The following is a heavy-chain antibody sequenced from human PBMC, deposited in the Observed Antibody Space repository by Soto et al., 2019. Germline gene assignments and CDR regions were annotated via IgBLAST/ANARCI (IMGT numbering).Heavy chain of an antibody. CDR3: ARGRDILTGYYDY. V-gene: IGHV3-33*01. CDR2: IWYDGSNK. J-gene: IGHJ4*02. D-gene: IGHD3-9*01. Sequence: GGSLRLSCAASGFTFSSYGMHWVRQAPGKGLEWVAVIWYDGSNKYYADSVKGRFTISRDNSKNTLYLQMNSLRAEDTAVYYCARGRDILTGYYDYWGQGTLVTVSS. CDR1: GFTFSSYG.